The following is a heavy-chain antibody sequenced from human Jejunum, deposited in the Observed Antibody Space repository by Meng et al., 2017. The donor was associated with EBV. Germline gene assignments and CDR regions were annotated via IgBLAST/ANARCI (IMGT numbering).Heavy chain of an antibody. V-gene: IGHV4-34*01. D-gene: IGHD3-22*01. CDR1: GGFFSGYY. CDR3: AREARISGYHPGIGP. Sequence: QVQLQQWGAGLLKPSXXLSLTXXVYGGFFSGYYWSWIRQPPGKGLEWIGEINHSGSTYYNPSLKSRVTISVDTSKSQFSLKLNSVTAADTAVYYCAREARISGYHPGIGPRGQGTLVTVSS. CDR2: INHSGST. J-gene: IGHJ5*02.